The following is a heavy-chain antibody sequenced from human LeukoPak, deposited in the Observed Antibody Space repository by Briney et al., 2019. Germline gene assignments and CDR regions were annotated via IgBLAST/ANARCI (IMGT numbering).Heavy chain of an antibody. Sequence: PSETLSLTCTVSGGSITSYYWSWIRQAAGKGLEWVGRIYTSRSTNYNPSLKSRVTMSVDTSKNQFSLKLSSVTAADTAVYYCARSGGSGTYYDGSFDCWGQGTLVTVSS. V-gene: IGHV4-4*07. CDR1: GGSITSYY. CDR3: ARSGGSGTYYDGSFDC. D-gene: IGHD1-26*01. CDR2: IYTSRST. J-gene: IGHJ4*02.